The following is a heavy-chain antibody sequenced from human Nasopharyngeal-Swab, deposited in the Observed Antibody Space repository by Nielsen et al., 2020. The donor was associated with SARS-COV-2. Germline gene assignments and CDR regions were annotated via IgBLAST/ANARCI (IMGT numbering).Heavy chain of an antibody. Sequence: ASVKVSCKASGYTFTSYGISWVRQAPGQGLEWMGWINTYNGDTNYAEKLQGRVTMTTDTSTSTAYMELRSLRSDDTAIYYCARDYVTLVYSTPTPDSWGQGTLVTVSS. CDR2: INTYNGDT. J-gene: IGHJ4*02. D-gene: IGHD2-8*01. CDR3: ARDYVTLVYSTPTPDS. V-gene: IGHV1-18*01. CDR1: GYTFTSYG.